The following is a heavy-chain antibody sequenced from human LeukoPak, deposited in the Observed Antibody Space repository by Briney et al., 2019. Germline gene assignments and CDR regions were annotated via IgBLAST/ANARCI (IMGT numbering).Heavy chain of an antibody. Sequence: SETLSLTCAVYGGSFSGYYWNWIRQPPGKGLEWIGEINHSGSTTYNPSLKSRVTMSIDTSKNQFSLRLSSVTAADTAVYYCARGFSHWGQGTLVTVSS. CDR2: INHSGST. CDR3: ARGFSH. V-gene: IGHV4-34*01. CDR1: GGSFSGYY. J-gene: IGHJ4*02.